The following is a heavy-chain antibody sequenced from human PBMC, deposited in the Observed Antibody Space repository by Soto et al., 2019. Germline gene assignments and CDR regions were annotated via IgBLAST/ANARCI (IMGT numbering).Heavy chain of an antibody. CDR1: GFSLSTPGVG. CDR2: IYWHDDK. V-gene: IGHV2-5*01. CDR3: AHRGGATVGLYYFDY. J-gene: IGHJ4*02. Sequence: VSVPTLVNPTHTLTLIYIFSGFSLSTPGVGVNWIRQPPGKALEWLALIYWHDDKRYSPSLKSRLTITKDTSKNQVVLTMANMDPVDTATYYCAHRGGATVGLYYFDYWGQGALVTVSS. D-gene: IGHD3-16*01.